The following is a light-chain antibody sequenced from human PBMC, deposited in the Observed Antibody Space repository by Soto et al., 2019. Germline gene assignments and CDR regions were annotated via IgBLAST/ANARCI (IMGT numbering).Light chain of an antibody. CDR2: DAS. Sequence: EIVLTQSPTTLYLSAGERATLSCRASQSVNSYLAWYQQKAGQAPRILIYDASNRATGIPARFSGTGSGTDFTLTISSLEPEDFAVYYCQQRSNWPQLTFGGGTKVEIK. V-gene: IGKV3-11*01. CDR3: QQRSNWPQLT. J-gene: IGKJ4*01. CDR1: QSVNSY.